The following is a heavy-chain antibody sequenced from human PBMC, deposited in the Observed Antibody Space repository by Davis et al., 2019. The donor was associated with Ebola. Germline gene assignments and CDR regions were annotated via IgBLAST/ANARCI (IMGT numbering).Heavy chain of an antibody. CDR1: GFTFSSYA. D-gene: IGHD3-16*02. V-gene: IGHV3-23*01. Sequence: PGGSLRLPCAASGFTFSSYAMSWVRQAPGKGLEWVSAISGSGGSTYYADSVKGRFTISRDNSKNTLYLQMNSLRAEDTAVYYCAKDRGDYVWGSYPQPGDYWGQGTLVTVSS. CDR3: AKDRGDYVWGSYPQPGDY. CDR2: ISGSGGST. J-gene: IGHJ4*02.